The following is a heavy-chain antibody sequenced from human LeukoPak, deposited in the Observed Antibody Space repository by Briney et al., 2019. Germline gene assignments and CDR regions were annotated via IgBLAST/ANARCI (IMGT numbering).Heavy chain of an antibody. CDR3: ARALAIFGVVGMDV. J-gene: IGHJ6*02. CDR1: GFTFSSYW. D-gene: IGHD3-3*01. Sequence: GGSLRLSCAASGFTFSSYWMHLVRQAPGKGLVWVSRINSDGSSTSYADSVKGRFTISRDNAKNTLYLQMNSLRAEDTAVYYCARALAIFGVVGMDVWGQGTTVTVSS. V-gene: IGHV3-74*01. CDR2: INSDGSST.